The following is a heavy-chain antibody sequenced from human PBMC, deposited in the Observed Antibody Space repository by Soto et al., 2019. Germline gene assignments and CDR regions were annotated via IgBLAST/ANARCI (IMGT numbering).Heavy chain of an antibody. Sequence: SQTLSLTCAISGDSVSSNSAAWNWIRQSPSRGLEWLGRTYYRSKWYNDYAVSVKSRITINPDTSKNQFSLQLNSVTPEDTAVYYCARGVGLLWFGEGWFDPWGQGTLVTVSS. V-gene: IGHV6-1*01. CDR2: TYYRSKWYN. J-gene: IGHJ5*02. CDR3: ARGVGLLWFGEGWFDP. CDR1: GDSVSSNSAA. D-gene: IGHD3-10*01.